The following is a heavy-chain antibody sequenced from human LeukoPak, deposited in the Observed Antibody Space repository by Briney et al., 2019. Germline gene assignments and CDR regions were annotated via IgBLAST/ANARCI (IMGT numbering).Heavy chain of an antibody. CDR3: ARRAAAYIGY. D-gene: IGHD3-16*01. J-gene: IGHJ4*02. CDR1: GGSFSGYY. V-gene: IGHV4-34*01. Sequence: SETLSLTCAVYGGSFSGYYWSWIRQPPGKGLEWIGEINHSGSTNYNPSLKSRVTISVDTSKNQFSLKLSSVTAADTAVYYCARRAAAYIGYWGQGTLVSVSS. CDR2: INHSGST.